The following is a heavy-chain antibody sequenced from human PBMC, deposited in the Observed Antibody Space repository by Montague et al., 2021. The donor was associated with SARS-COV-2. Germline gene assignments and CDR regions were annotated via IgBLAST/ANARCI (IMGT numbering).Heavy chain of an antibody. J-gene: IGHJ4*02. Sequence: PALVKPTQTLTLTCTFSGFSLSTSGVGVGWIRQPPGKALEWLALIYWDDGKRYSPSLKSRLTITKDTSKNQVVLTMTNMDPGDPATSYCAQRRPLYSYDSSLSTFDYWGQGTLVTVSS. V-gene: IGHV2-5*02. CDR3: AQRRPLYSYDSSLSTFDY. CDR1: GFSLSTSGVG. CDR2: IYWDDGK. D-gene: IGHD3-22*01.